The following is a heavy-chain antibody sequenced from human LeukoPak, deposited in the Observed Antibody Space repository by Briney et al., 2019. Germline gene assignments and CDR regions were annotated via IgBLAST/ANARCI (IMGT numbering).Heavy chain of an antibody. Sequence: GGSLRLSCAVSGITLSNYGMSWVRQAPGKGLEWVAGLSGSGGGTNYADSVQGRFTISRDNSKNTLYLQMNSLRAEDTAVYYCAKDQRSTIVVVPAAGTYNWFDPWGQGTLVTVSS. CDR1: GITLSNYG. J-gene: IGHJ5*02. CDR3: AKDQRSTIVVVPAAGTYNWFDP. V-gene: IGHV3-23*01. D-gene: IGHD2-2*01. CDR2: LSGSGGGT.